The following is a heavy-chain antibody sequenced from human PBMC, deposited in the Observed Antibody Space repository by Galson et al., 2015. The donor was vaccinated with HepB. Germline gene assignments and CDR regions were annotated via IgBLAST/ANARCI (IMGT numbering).Heavy chain of an antibody. CDR1: GFMFSGSA. CDR3: TGRSLGMSTVWRDL. V-gene: IGHV3-73*01. D-gene: IGHD1-1*01. Sequence: SLRLSCAASGFMFSGSAIHWVRQASGKGLEWIGRIRSERNSHATSYGQSVQGRFTMSRDDSENTAYLQMNSLKTDDTAVYYCTGRSLGMSTVWRDLWGQGTLVTVSS. J-gene: IGHJ5*02. CDR2: IRSERNSHAT.